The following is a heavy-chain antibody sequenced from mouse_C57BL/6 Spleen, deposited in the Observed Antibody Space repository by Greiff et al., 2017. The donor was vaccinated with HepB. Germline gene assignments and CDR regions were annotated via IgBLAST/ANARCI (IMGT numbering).Heavy chain of an antibody. CDR1: GYTFTDYE. CDR3: TRSARYAMDD. J-gene: IGHJ4*01. CDR2: IDPETGGT. Sequence: VQLQQSGAELVRPGASVTLSCKASGYTFTDYEMHWVKQTPVHGLEWIGAIDPETGGTAYNQKFKGKAILTADKSSSTAYMELRSLTSEDSAVYYCTRSARYAMDDWGQGTSVTVSS. V-gene: IGHV1-15*01.